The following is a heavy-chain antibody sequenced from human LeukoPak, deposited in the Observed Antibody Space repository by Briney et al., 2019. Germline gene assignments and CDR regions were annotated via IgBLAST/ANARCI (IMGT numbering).Heavy chain of an antibody. CDR2: IIPILGIA. CDR1: GGTFSSYA. Sequence: SVKVSCKASGGTFSSYAISWVRQAPGQGLEWMGRIIPILGIANYAQKFQGRVTITADKSTSTAYMELRSLRSDDTAEYYCARNTPGSSGIQHWGQGTLVTVSS. J-gene: IGHJ1*01. V-gene: IGHV1-69*04. D-gene: IGHD1-26*01. CDR3: ARNTPGSSGIQH.